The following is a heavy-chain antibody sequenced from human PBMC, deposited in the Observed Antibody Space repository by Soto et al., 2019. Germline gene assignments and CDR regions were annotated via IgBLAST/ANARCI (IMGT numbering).Heavy chain of an antibody. V-gene: IGHV3-30*03. J-gene: IGHJ6*02. Sequence: PGGSLRLSCGASGCTFNSHGMRWVRQAPGKGLEWVAVISYEGSNNFYAESVKGRFTISRDNSKNTLYLQMNSLRREDTDVYYCARGAEYQLLSRDYFYCMDVWGQGTTVTVSS. CDR2: ISYEGSNN. D-gene: IGHD2-2*01. CDR3: ARGAEYQLLSRDYFYCMDV. CDR1: GCTFNSHG.